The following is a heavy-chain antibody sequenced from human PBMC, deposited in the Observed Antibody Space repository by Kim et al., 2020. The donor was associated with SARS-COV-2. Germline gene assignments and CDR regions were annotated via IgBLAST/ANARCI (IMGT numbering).Heavy chain of an antibody. D-gene: IGHD3-22*01. CDR2: IYYSGST. CDR3: ARDTYDSSGYGAHWFDP. Sequence: SETLSLTCTVSGGSISSSSYYWGWIRQPPGKGLEWIGSIYYSGSTYYNPSLKSRVTISVDTSKNQFSLKLSSVTAADTAVYYCARDTYDSSGYGAHWFDPWGQGTLVTVSS. J-gene: IGHJ5*02. CDR1: GGSISSSSYY. V-gene: IGHV4-39*07.